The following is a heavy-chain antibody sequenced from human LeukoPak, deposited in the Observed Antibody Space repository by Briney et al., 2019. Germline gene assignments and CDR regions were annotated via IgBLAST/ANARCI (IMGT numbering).Heavy chain of an antibody. CDR2: IYSGGST. Sequence: GGSLRLSCAASGFTVSSDYMSWVRQAPGKGLEWVSVIYSGGSTYYADSVKGRFTISRDNSKNTLYLQMNSLRAEDTAVYYCARYCSSTSCLYFDYWGQGTLVTVSS. CDR3: ARYCSSTSCLYFDY. CDR1: GFTVSSDY. V-gene: IGHV3-53*01. D-gene: IGHD2-2*01. J-gene: IGHJ4*02.